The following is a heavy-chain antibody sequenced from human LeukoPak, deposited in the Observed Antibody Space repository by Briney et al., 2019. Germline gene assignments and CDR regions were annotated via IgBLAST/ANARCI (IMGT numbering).Heavy chain of an antibody. J-gene: IGHJ4*02. V-gene: IGHV3-11*01. Sequence: GGSLRLSCAASGFTFSDYYRSWIRQAPGKGLEWVSYIGGRGGNIYYADSVKGRFTISRDNAKNALYLQMSSLRAEDTAVYYCARTDIQSPGYFDYWGQGTLVTVSS. CDR2: IGGRGGNI. CDR3: ARTDIQSPGYFDY. CDR1: GFTFSDYY.